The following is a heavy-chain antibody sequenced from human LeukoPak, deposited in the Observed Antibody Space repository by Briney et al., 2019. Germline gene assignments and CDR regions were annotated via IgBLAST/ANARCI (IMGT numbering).Heavy chain of an antibody. CDR3: ARSPTYSSSGWFDP. CDR2: ISAYNGNT. D-gene: IGHD6-6*01. J-gene: IGHJ5*02. V-gene: IGHV1-18*01. Sequence: ASVKVSCKASGYTFTSYGISWVRQAPGQGLEWMGWISAYNGNTNYAQKLQGRVTMTTDTSTSTAYMELRSLRSDDTAVYYCARSPTYSSSGWFDPWGQGTLVTVSS. CDR1: GYTFTSYG.